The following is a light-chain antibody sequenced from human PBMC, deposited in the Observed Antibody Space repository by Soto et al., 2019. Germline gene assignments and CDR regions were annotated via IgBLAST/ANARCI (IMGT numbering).Light chain of an antibody. V-gene: IGKV3-20*01. CDR1: QSVSSRN. CDR3: LRYGDSRPAYT. J-gene: IGKJ2*01. Sequence: EIVLTQSPGTVSLSPGERATLSCRASQSVSSRNLAWYRQKPGQAPSLLIFGASNRATGIPDRFSGSGSGTDLALTISRLEPEDCAVYDCLRYGDSRPAYTFGQGTKVEIK. CDR2: GAS.